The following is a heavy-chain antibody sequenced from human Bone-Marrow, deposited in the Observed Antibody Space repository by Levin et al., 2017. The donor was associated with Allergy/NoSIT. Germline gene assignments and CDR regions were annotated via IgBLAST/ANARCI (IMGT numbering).Heavy chain of an antibody. Sequence: LGESLKISCKASGGNLNSYVISWVRQAPGQGLEWVGGITPIFGTGNYAQKFQDRVTITADQSTRAVYMELTSLRSDDTAVYYCAKLGKGELEGFSWRVEHTMDVWGQGTTLIVSS. J-gene: IGHJ6*02. V-gene: IGHV1-69*01. CDR2: ITPIFGTG. D-gene: IGHD1/OR15-1a*01. CDR1: GGNLNSYV. CDR3: AKLGKGELEGFSWRVEHTMDV.